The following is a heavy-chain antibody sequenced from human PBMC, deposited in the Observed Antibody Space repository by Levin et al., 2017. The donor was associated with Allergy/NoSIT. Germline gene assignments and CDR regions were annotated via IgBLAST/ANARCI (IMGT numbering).Heavy chain of an antibody. CDR1: GYTFTSSP. Sequence: GGSLRLSCKPSGYTFTSSPINWVRQAPGQGLEWMGWISADNGNTKYAQRFLGRVTMTTDTSTNTVYMELRSLRSDDTAVYYCAREADWGIYYLDYWGQGTLVTVSS. V-gene: IGHV1-18*01. J-gene: IGHJ4*02. D-gene: IGHD7-27*01. CDR2: ISADNGNT. CDR3: AREADWGIYYLDY.